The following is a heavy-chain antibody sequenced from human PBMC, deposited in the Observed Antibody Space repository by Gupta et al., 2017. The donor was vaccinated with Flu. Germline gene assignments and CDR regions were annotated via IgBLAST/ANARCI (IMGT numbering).Heavy chain of an antibody. V-gene: IGHV2-70D*14. Sequence: RVSWIRQSPGKGLEWLARIDWDDDEWYSTSLKTRLTISKDTSKHQVVLTMTNIDPADTATYYCARHEVPPYSNFQTYFESWGQGTLVTVSS. D-gene: IGHD4-4*01. CDR3: ARHEVPPYSNFQTYFES. J-gene: IGHJ4*02. CDR2: IDWDDDE. CDR1: R.